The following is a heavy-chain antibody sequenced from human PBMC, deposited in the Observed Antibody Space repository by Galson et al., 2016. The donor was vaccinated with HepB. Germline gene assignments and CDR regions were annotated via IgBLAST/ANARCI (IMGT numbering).Heavy chain of an antibody. CDR1: GFTFSDFS. J-gene: IGHJ3*02. CDR3: ERDRADDAFDI. Sequence: SLRLSCAASGFTFSDFSMNWVRQAPGKGLEWVSSISSGSDYIFYSDLVKGRFTISRDNSKNSLYLQMHSLRAEDTAVYYCERDRADDAFDIWGQGTMVTVSS. V-gene: IGHV3-21*01. D-gene: IGHD3-10*01. CDR2: ISSGSDYI.